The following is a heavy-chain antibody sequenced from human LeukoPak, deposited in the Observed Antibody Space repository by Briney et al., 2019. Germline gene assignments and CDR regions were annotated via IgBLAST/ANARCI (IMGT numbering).Heavy chain of an antibody. J-gene: IGHJ5*01. D-gene: IGHD2-21*01. CDR3: VKDPRDTYGANWFVS. CDR2: ISGTGGAT. CDR1: GFSFGNYA. V-gene: IGHV3-23*01. Sequence: GGSLRLSCVASGFSFGNYAMSWVRQAPGKGLQWVSQISGTGGATWYAGFARDRFTISRDNSKKTLYLQMSGLRVEDTAMYYCVKDPRDTYGANWFVSWGQGTLLIVSS.